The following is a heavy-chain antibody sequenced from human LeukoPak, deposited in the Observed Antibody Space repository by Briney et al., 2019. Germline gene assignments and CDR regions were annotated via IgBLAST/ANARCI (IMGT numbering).Heavy chain of an antibody. D-gene: IGHD3-9*01. Sequence: SETLSLTCTVSGGSISSGGYYWSWIRQPPGKGLEWIGYIYHSGSTYYNPSLKSRVTISVDRSKNQFSLKLSSVTAADTAVYYCARGGLRTGEILTRPLYYFDYWGQGTLVTVSS. CDR3: ARGGLRTGEILTRPLYYFDY. J-gene: IGHJ4*02. CDR1: GGSISSGGYY. CDR2: IYHSGST. V-gene: IGHV4-30-2*01.